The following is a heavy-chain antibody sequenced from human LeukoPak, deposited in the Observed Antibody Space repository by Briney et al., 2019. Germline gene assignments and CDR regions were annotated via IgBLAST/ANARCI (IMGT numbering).Heavy chain of an antibody. CDR1: GYTLTELS. V-gene: IGHV1-24*01. D-gene: IGHD3-10*01. Sequence: ASVKVSCKVSGYTLTELSMHWVRQAPGKGLEWMGGFDPEDGETIYAQKFQGRVTMTEDTSTDTAYMELSSLRSEDTAVYYCARGGEYGSGSYYSPFFDYWGQGTLVTVSS. CDR2: FDPEDGET. CDR3: ARGGEYGSGSYYSPFFDY. J-gene: IGHJ4*02.